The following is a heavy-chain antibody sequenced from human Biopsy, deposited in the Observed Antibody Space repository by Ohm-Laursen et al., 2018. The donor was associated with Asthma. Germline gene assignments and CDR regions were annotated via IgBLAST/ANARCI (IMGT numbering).Heavy chain of an antibody. CDR2: INPNSGGT. J-gene: IGHJ5*02. CDR1: GYTFIGCH. V-gene: IGHV1-2*06. D-gene: IGHD6-13*01. Sequence: DSVKVSCKASGYTFIGCHIHWMRQAPGQGLEWMGRINPNSGGTNYAQKFQGRVTMTRDTSISTAYMEVSRLGSDDTAVYYCARGQKSAGDRWFDPWGQGTLVTVSS. CDR3: ARGQKSAGDRWFDP.